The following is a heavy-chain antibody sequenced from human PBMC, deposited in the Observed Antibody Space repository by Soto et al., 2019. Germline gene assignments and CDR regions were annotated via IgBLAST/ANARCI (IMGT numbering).Heavy chain of an antibody. CDR3: AREGDRGYSYGD. Sequence: QVQLQESGPGLVKPSGTLSLTCAVSGDSISNNKWWSWVRQPPGKGLEWIGEIHHSGSTNYNPSLKSRVTISVDKSKHQFSLKLSSVTAADTAMYYCAREGDRGYSYGDWGQGTLVTVSS. V-gene: IGHV4-4*02. J-gene: IGHJ4*02. CDR1: GDSISNNKW. CDR2: IHHSGST. D-gene: IGHD5-18*01.